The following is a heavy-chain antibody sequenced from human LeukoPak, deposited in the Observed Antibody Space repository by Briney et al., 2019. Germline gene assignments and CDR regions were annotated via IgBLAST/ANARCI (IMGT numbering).Heavy chain of an antibody. J-gene: IGHJ4*02. CDR3: TRVFAYSYGDFDN. CDR2: IYSGGGT. Sequence: PGGSLRLSCEASGFTVRNNYMTWVRQAPGKGLEWVSVIYSGGGTYYADSVKDRFTISRDNSKNTLFLQMNSLRVEDSAVYYSTRVFAYSYGDFDNWGQGTLVAVSS. V-gene: IGHV3-66*01. CDR1: GFTVRNNY. D-gene: IGHD5-18*01.